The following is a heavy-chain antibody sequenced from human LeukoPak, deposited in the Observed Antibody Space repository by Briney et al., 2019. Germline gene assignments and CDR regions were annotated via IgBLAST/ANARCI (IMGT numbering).Heavy chain of an antibody. J-gene: IGHJ4*02. CDR1: GGSISSYY. CDR2: IYTSGST. CDR3: ARHWDYYGSGSYYNVSDY. Sequence: PSETLSLTCTVSGGSISSYYWSWIRQPAGKGLEWIGRIYTSGSTNYNPSLKSRVTMSVDTSKNQFSLKLSSVTAADTAVYYCARHWDYYGSGSYYNVSDYWGQGTLVTVSS. V-gene: IGHV4-4*07. D-gene: IGHD3-10*01.